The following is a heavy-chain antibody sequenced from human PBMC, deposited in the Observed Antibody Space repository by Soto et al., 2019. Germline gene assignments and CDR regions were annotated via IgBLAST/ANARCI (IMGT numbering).Heavy chain of an antibody. V-gene: IGHV4-38-2*01. J-gene: IGHJ5*02. CDR3: ARVGPWVPYYYDSSPYTFENWFDP. D-gene: IGHD3-22*01. CDR2: IYHGGST. CDR1: GYSISRGYH. Sequence: SETLSLTRAVSGYSISRGYHWGWLRQPPGKGLECIGSIYHGGSTYYNPSLNSRVTLSIDMTNNHVSLILNSVTAADTAVYYCARVGPWVPYYYDSSPYTFENWFDPWGQGTLVTVS.